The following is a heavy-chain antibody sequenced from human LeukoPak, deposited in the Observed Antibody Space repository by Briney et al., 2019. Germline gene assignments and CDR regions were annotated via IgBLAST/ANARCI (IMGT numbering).Heavy chain of an antibody. Sequence: SVKVSRKASGGTFSSYAISWVRQAPGQGLEWMGRIIPILGIANYAQKFQGRVTITADKSTSTAYMELSSLRSEDTAVYYCARGVRPYYYYGMDVWGQGTTVTVSS. V-gene: IGHV1-69*04. CDR1: GGTFSSYA. J-gene: IGHJ6*02. CDR3: ARGVRPYYYYGMDV. CDR2: IIPILGIA.